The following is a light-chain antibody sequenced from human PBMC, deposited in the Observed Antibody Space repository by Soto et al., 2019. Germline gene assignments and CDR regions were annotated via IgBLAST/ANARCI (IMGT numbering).Light chain of an antibody. V-gene: IGKV1-5*01. CDR2: DAS. J-gene: IGKJ4*01. CDR1: QSISSW. Sequence: DIQMTQSPSTLSASVGDRVTITCRASQSISSWLAWYQQKPGKAPKLLIYDASSLESGVLSRFSGSGSGTEFTLTISSLQPDDFATYYCQQYNSYSLTFGGGTKVEIK. CDR3: QQYNSYSLT.